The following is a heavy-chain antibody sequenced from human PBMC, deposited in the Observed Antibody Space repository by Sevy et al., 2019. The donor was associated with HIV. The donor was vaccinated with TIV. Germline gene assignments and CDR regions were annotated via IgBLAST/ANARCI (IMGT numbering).Heavy chain of an antibody. CDR3: AGETSGGYDY. CDR1: GGTFSSYA. Sequence: ASVKVSCKASGGTFSSYAISWVRQAPGQGLEWMGGIIPIFGTANYAQKFQGRVTITPDESTSTAYMELSSLRSEDTAVYYCAGETSGGYDYWGQGTLVTVSS. V-gene: IGHV1-69*13. J-gene: IGHJ4*02. CDR2: IIPIFGTA. D-gene: IGHD1-26*01.